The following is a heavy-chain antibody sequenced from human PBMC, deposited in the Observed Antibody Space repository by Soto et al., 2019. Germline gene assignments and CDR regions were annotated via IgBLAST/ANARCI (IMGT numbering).Heavy chain of an antibody. CDR3: AKVMTTNSMAVPYAFDI. CDR2: ISGSGGST. D-gene: IGHD4-17*01. V-gene: IGHV3-23*01. J-gene: IGHJ3*02. Sequence: GGSLRLSCAASGFTFSSYAMSWVRQAPGKGLEWVSAISGSGGSTYYADSVKGRFTISRDNSKNTLYLQMNSLRAEDTAVYYCAKVMTTNSMAVPYAFDIWGQGTMVTVSS. CDR1: GFTFSSYA.